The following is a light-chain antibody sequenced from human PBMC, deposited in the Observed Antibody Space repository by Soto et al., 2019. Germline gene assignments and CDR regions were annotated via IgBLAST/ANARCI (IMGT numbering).Light chain of an antibody. CDR2: WAS. J-gene: IGKJ2*01. Sequence: DIVMTQSPDSLAVSLGERATINCESSQSVLYSSNNKNYLAWYQQKPGQPPKLLICWASTRESGVPDRFSGSGSGTDFTLTISSLQAEDVAVYYCQQYYSTPRTFGQGTKLEIK. CDR1: QSVLYSSNNKNY. V-gene: IGKV4-1*01. CDR3: QQYYSTPRT.